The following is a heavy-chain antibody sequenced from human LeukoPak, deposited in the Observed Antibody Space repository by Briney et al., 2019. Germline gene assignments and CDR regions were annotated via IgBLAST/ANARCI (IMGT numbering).Heavy chain of an antibody. CDR3: ARSPPLYFVVVPFDP. V-gene: IGHV4-39*01. CDR2: IYYSGST. Sequence: SETLSLTCTVSGGSISSSSYYWGWIRQPPGKGLEWIGSIYYSGSTYYNPSLKSRVTISVDTSKNQFSLKLSSVTAADTAVYYCARSPPLYFVVVPFDPWGQGTLVTVSS. J-gene: IGHJ5*02. CDR1: GGSISSSSYY. D-gene: IGHD2-2*01.